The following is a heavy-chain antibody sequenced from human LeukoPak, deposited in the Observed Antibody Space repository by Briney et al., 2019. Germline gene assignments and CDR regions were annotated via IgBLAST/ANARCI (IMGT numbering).Heavy chain of an antibody. CDR2: ISGRSGSL. V-gene: IGHV3-9*01. D-gene: IGHD6-19*01. CDR1: GFIFDDYA. Sequence: GRSLRLSCVASGFIFDDYAMHWVRQAPGKGLEWVSGISGRSGSLDYVDSVKGRFTISRDNAKNSLHLQMNSLRPDDTALYFCARDMEVTSGWSAFDLWGQGTMVTVSS. CDR3: ARDMEVTSGWSAFDL. J-gene: IGHJ3*01.